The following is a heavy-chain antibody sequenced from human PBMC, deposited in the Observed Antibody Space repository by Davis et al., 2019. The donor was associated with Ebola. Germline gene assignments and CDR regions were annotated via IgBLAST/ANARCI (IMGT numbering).Heavy chain of an antibody. Sequence: AASVKVSCKASGYTFTGYYLHWVRQAPGQGLEWMGRINPNSGDTNYAQHFQGRVTMTRDTSISTAYLELSVLRSDDTAVYYCAGSVVVTPGYAFEIWGQGTMVTVSS. CDR1: GYTFTGYY. D-gene: IGHD2-21*02. J-gene: IGHJ3*02. CDR2: INPNSGDT. V-gene: IGHV1-2*06. CDR3: AGSVVVTPGYAFEI.